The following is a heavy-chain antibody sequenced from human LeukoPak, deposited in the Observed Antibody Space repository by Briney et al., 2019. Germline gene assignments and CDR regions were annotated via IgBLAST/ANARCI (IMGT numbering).Heavy chain of an antibody. J-gene: IGHJ3*01. Sequence: GASLQISSKGAGYSFNNYWIGWVRPLPGKGLAGMGVIYPGCSDIRYSPSFQGQVTISADKYINPSYLLWSGLNASDTAMYYCARRLWSGYNDAFDVWGQGTMVTVSS. D-gene: IGHD3/OR15-3a*01. CDR2: IYPGCSDI. V-gene: IGHV5-51*01. CDR3: ARRLWSGYNDAFDV. CDR1: GYSFNNYW.